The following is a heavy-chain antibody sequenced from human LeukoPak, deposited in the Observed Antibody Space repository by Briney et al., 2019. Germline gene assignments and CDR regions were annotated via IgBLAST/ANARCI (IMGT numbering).Heavy chain of an antibody. Sequence: SETLSLTCTVSGGSVSSGNYHWSWIRQPPGKGLEWIGYIYYSGSTNYNPSLKSRVTISVDTSKNQFSLKLSSVTAADTAVYYCARDPSGYFNYWGQGTLATVSS. V-gene: IGHV4-61*01. CDR3: ARDPSGYFNY. CDR2: IYYSGST. CDR1: GGSVSSGNYH. J-gene: IGHJ4*02. D-gene: IGHD3-22*01.